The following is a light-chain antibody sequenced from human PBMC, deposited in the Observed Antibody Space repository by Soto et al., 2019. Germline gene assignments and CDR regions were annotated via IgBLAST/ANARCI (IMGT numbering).Light chain of an antibody. J-gene: IGKJ1*01. CDR1: QSVSSSY. V-gene: IGKV3-20*01. Sequence: EIVLTQSPGTLSLSPGERATLSCRASQSVSSSYLAWYQQKPGQAPRLLIYAASSRATGIPDRFSGSGSGTDFTLTISRLEPDDFAVYYCQQYGSSLWTFGQGTKVEIK. CDR3: QQYGSSLWT. CDR2: AAS.